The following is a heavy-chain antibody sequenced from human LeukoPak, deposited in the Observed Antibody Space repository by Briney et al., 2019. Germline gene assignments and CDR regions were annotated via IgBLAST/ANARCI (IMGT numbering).Heavy chain of an antibody. D-gene: IGHD1-26*01. Sequence: SETLSLTRTVSGYSISSGYYWGWIRQPPGKGLEWIGSIYHSGSTYYNPSLKSRVTISVDTSKNQFSLKLSSVTAADTAVYYCARDSGSYPLDYWGQGTLVTVSS. J-gene: IGHJ4*02. V-gene: IGHV4-38-2*02. CDR3: ARDSGSYPLDY. CDR2: IYHSGST. CDR1: GYSISSGYY.